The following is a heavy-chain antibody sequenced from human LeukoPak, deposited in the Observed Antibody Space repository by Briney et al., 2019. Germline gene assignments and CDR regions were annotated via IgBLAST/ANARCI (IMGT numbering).Heavy chain of an antibody. CDR3: ASRPSYSSSWYGYYYYYGMDV. D-gene: IGHD6-13*01. J-gene: IGHJ6*02. CDR2: IYHSGST. CDR1: GGSISSSNW. Sequence: SETLSLTCAVSGGSISSSNWWSWVRQPPGKGLEWIGEIYHSGSTNYNPSLKSRVTISVDKSKNQFSLKLSSVTAADTAVYYCASRPSYSSSWYGYYYYYGMDVWGQGTTVTVSS. V-gene: IGHV4-4*02.